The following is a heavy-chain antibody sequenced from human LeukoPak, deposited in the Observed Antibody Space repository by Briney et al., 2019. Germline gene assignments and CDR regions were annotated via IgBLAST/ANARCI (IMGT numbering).Heavy chain of an antibody. J-gene: IGHJ4*02. Sequence: ASVKVSCKASGYTFTSYYMHWVRQAPGQGLEWMGIINPSGGSTSYAQKFQGRVTMTEDTSTDTAYMELSSLRSEDTAVYYCATDYHDFWSGYCYWGQGTLVTVSS. CDR2: INPSGGST. V-gene: IGHV1-46*01. CDR1: GYTFTSYY. CDR3: ATDYHDFWSGYCY. D-gene: IGHD3-3*01.